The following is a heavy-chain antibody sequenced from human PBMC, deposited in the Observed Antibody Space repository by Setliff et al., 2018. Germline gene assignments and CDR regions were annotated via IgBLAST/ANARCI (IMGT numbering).Heavy chain of an antibody. CDR3: VRDFYDSGNDAFDL. D-gene: IGHD4-17*01. CDR2: INYDGKIT. CDR1: GISISGRY. J-gene: IGHJ3*01. V-gene: IGHV3-74*03. Sequence: GESLKISCAGSGISISGRYMHWVRQVPGKGPQWICRINYDGKITTYADSVKGRFTISRDSGKNTLYLQMDDLSVEDTAMYYCVRDFYDSGNDAFDLRGQGTLVTVSS.